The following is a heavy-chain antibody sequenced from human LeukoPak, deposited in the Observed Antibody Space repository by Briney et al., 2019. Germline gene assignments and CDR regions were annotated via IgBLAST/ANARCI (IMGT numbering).Heavy chain of an antibody. Sequence: GASVKVSCKASGYTFTGYYMHWVRQAPGQGLEWMGWINPNSGGTNYAQKFQGRVTMTRDTPISTAYMELSRLRSDDTAVYYCARSSYCSGGSCYGRLSDYWGQGTLVTVSS. CDR2: INPNSGGT. V-gene: IGHV1-2*02. J-gene: IGHJ4*02. D-gene: IGHD2-15*01. CDR1: GYTFTGYY. CDR3: ARSSYCSGGSCYGRLSDY.